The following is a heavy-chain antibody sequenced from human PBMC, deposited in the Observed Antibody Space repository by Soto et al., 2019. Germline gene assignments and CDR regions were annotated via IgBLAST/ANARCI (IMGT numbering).Heavy chain of an antibody. J-gene: IGHJ4*02. V-gene: IGHV4-30-4*01. CDR1: GGSISSGDYY. CDR3: ASEPKGSGRYAFFDY. Sequence: SETLSLTCTVSGGSISSGDYYWSWIRQPPGKGLEWIGYIYYSGSTYYNPSLKSRVTISVDTSKNQFSLKRSSVTAADTAVYYCASEPKGSGRYAFFDYWGQGTLVTVSS. CDR2: IYYSGST. D-gene: IGHD3-16*01.